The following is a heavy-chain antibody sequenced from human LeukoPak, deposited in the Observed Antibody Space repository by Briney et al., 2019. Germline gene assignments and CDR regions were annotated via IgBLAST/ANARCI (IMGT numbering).Heavy chain of an antibody. CDR2: IYSSGST. CDR3: ARQQLNGYPYYYYYMDV. J-gene: IGHJ6*03. D-gene: IGHD2-8*01. CDR1: GGSISSYY. Sequence: PSETLSLTCTVSGGSISSYYWSWIRQPPGKGLEWIGYIYSSGSTNYNPSLKSRVTISVDTSKNQFSLKLSSVTAADTAVYYCARQQLNGYPYYYYYMDVWGKGTTVTVSS. V-gene: IGHV4-59*08.